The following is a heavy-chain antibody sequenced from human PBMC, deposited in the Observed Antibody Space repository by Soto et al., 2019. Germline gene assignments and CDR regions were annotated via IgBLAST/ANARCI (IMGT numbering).Heavy chain of an antibody. D-gene: IGHD2-2*01. CDR3: ARGRHCSSTSCYLRAWFDP. CDR2: INAYNGNT. V-gene: IGHV1-18*01. Sequence: ASVKVSCKASGYTFTSYGISWVRQAPGQGLEWMGWINAYNGNTNYAQKFQGRVTITTDTSTSTAYMELSSLRSEDTAVYYCARGRHCSSTSCYLRAWFDPWGQGTLVTVSS. J-gene: IGHJ5*02. CDR1: GYTFTSYG.